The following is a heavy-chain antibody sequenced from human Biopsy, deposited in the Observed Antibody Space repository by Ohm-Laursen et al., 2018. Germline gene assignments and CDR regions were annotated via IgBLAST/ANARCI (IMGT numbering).Heavy chain of an antibody. Sequence: SLRLSCAASGFTFSPYSMNWVRQAPGQGLEWVSSISSSGSFIYFADSVKGRFTISRDRSRDTVHLQMNSLRYEDTALYYCAKDGGQWLGGAFDIWGHGTMVSVSS. D-gene: IGHD6-19*01. J-gene: IGHJ3*02. CDR2: ISSSGSFI. V-gene: IGHV3-21*01. CDR3: AKDGGQWLGGAFDI. CDR1: GFTFSPYS.